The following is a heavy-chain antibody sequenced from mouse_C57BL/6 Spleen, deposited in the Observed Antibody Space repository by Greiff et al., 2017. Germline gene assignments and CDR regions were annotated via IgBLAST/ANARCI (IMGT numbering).Heavy chain of an antibody. CDR3: ARGAGTGYFDV. V-gene: IGHV1-82*01. Sequence: VQLQQSGPELVKPGASVKISCEASGYAFSSSWMNWVKQRPGKGLEWIGRIYPGDGDTNYNGKFKGKATLTADKSSSTAYMQLSSLTSEDSAVYFCARGAGTGYFDVWGTGTTVTVSS. CDR2: IYPGDGDT. D-gene: IGHD4-1*01. J-gene: IGHJ1*03. CDR1: GYAFSSSW.